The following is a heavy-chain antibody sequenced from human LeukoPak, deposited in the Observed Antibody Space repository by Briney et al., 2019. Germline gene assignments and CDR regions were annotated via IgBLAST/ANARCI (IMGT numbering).Heavy chain of an antibody. CDR3: ARMEGYYGGNSVMVGDAFDI. Sequence: GGSLRLSCAASGFTFSDYYMSWIRQAPGKRLEWVSYISTSGTTTYYGDSVKGRFTISRDNAKNSLYLQMNSLRAEDTAVYYCARMEGYYGGNSVMVGDAFDIWGQGTMVTVSS. D-gene: IGHD4-23*01. J-gene: IGHJ3*02. CDR2: ISTSGTTT. CDR1: GFTFSDYY. V-gene: IGHV3-11*01.